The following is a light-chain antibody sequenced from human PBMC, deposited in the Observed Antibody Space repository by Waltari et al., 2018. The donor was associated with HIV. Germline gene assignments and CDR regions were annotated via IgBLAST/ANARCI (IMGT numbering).Light chain of an antibody. Sequence: DTQLELSISHLPASVGDRVTITCRASQTISNSLAWYQQKPGKAPKLLLYAASRLESGVPSRFSGSRSGTEYTLTISSLQPEDFTTYFCQQADSCPFTFGPGTKV. V-gene: IGKV1-NL1*01. CDR1: QTISNS. J-gene: IGKJ3*01. CDR3: QQADSCPFT. CDR2: AAS.